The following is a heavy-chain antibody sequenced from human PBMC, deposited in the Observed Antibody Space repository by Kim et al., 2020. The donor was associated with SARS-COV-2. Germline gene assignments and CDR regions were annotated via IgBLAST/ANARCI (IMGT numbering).Heavy chain of an antibody. CDR3: AKDPGYSSGWYGAYFDY. D-gene: IGHD6-19*01. J-gene: IGHJ4*02. Sequence: VKGRSTTSRDNSKHTLYLQMNSLRAEDTAVYYCAKDPGYSSGWYGAYFDYWGQGTLVTVSS. V-gene: IGHV3-33*06.